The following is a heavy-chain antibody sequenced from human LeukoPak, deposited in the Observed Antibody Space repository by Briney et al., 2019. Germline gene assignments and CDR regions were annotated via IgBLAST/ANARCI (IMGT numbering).Heavy chain of an antibody. CDR3: ARVNWNDGGYYMDV. J-gene: IGHJ6*03. CDR2: IYTTGST. Sequence: PSETLSLTCTVSGGSISSGSNYWSWIRQPAGKGLEWIGRIYTTGSTNYNPSLKSRVTISLDTSKNQFSLKLTSVTAADTAVYYCARVNWNDGGYYMDVWGKGTTVTVSS. V-gene: IGHV4-61*02. CDR1: GGSISSGSNY. D-gene: IGHD1-1*01.